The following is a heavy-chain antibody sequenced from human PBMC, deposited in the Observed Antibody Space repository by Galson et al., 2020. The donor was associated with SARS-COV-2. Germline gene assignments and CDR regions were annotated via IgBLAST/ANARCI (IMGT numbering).Heavy chain of an antibody. J-gene: IGHJ4*02. CDR2: ISNEGSKK. CDR3: GKIKTVVWCGEGMAAIDS. Sequence: GGSLRLSFAASGFTFNLFALHWVRQAPGKGLDWLAVISNEGSKKSYEDSLRGRFTISRDSSTNTLYLQMSSLTAEDLAISYCGKIKTVVWCGEGMAAIDSWGQGTRVTVTS. CDR1: GFTFNLFA. V-gene: IGHV3-30*04. D-gene: IGHD3-10*01.